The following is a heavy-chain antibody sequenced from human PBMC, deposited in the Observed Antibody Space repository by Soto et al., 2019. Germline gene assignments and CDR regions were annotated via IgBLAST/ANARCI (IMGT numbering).Heavy chain of an antibody. CDR1: GYTFTGYY. J-gene: IGHJ3*02. CDR3: AREIKMTIDI. CDR2: INPNSGGT. Sequence: ASVKVSCKASGYTFTGYYMHWVRQAPGQGLEWMGWINPNSGGTNYAQKFQGWVTMTRDTSISTAHMELSSLRSEDTAVYYCAREIKMTIDIWGQGTMVTVS. V-gene: IGHV1-2*04.